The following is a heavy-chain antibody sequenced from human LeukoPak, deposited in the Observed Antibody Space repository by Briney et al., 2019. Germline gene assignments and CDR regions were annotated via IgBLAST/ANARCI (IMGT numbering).Heavy chain of an antibody. D-gene: IGHD1-26*01. CDR2: ISGSGGAT. CDR3: AKGGKWDVTPFDY. Sequence: GGSLRLSCAASGFTFSSYGMHWVRRAPGKGLEWISAISGSGGATHYADSVKGRFTISRDNSKNTLYLQVNSLRAEDTAVYYCAKGGKWDVTPFDYWGQGTLVTVSS. V-gene: IGHV3-23*01. J-gene: IGHJ4*02. CDR1: GFTFSSYG.